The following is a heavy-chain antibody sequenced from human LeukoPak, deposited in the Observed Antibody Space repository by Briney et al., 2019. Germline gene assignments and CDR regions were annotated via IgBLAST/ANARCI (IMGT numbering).Heavy chain of an antibody. D-gene: IGHD3-22*01. CDR2: MHPNSGGT. CDR3: ASLAHFDGSTYYPDF. J-gene: IGHJ4*02. CDR1: GYTFTDYY. Sequence: GASVKVSCKASGYTFTDYYLHWLRQATGQGLEWMGWMHPNSGGTNYAQNFQGRVTMTRDTSITTAYMELSRLTSDDTAVYYCASLAHFDGSTYYPDFWGQGTLVTVSS. V-gene: IGHV1-2*02.